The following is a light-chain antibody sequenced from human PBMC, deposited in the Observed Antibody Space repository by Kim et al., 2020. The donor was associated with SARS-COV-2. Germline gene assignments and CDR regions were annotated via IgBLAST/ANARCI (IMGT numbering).Light chain of an antibody. V-gene: IGLV3-1*01. CDR1: NLGDKY. Sequence: SYELTQPPSVSVSPGQTASITCSGDNLGDKYACWYQQKPGQSPVLVIYQDNKRPSGIPERFSGSNSGNTATLTISGTQAMDEADYYCQAWDSSTVVFGGGTQLTVL. J-gene: IGLJ3*02. CDR2: QDN. CDR3: QAWDSSTVV.